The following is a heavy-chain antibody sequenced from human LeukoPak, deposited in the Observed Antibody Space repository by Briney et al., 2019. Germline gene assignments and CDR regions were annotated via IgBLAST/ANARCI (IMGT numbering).Heavy chain of an antibody. CDR1: GFTFSSYG. CDR2: IWYDGNNK. V-gene: IGHV3-33*06. J-gene: IGHJ4*02. CDR3: AKDQSQ. Sequence: PGRSLRLSCAASGFTFSSYGMHWVRQAPGKGLEWVAIIWYDGNNKYYADSVKGRFTISRDNSKNTLYLQMNSLRVEDTAVYYCAKDQSQWGQGTLVIVSS.